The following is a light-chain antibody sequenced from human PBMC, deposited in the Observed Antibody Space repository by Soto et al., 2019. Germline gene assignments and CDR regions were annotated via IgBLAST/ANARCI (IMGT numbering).Light chain of an antibody. Sequence: DIQMTQSPSTLSASVGDRVTITCRASQSISSWLAWYQQKPGTVPNLLIYKASRLESGVPSRFSGSGSGTESPLTLSSLHPDDFATYYCQQYYSYPWTFGQGTNVEIK. V-gene: IGKV1-5*03. J-gene: IGKJ1*01. CDR1: QSISSW. CDR3: QQYYSYPWT. CDR2: KAS.